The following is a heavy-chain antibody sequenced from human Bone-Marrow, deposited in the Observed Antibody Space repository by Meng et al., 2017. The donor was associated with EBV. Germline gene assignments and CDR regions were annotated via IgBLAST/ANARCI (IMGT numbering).Heavy chain of an antibody. D-gene: IGHD6-19*01. CDR2: INTGTENP. CDR1: GYTLSRYA. J-gene: IGHJ4*02. CDR3: AREDVTVAGFFDF. Sequence: QVQLVQSGAELKKPGASRKVSCKASGYTLSRYAMNWVRQAPGQGLEWMGWINTGTENPTYAQGFTGRFVFSLDKSANTAYLQINSLRAEDTAVYFCAREDVTVAGFFDFWGQGTLVTVSS. V-gene: IGHV7-4-1*02.